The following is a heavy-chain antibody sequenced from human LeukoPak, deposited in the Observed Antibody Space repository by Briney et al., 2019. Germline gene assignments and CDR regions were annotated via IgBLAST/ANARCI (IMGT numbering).Heavy chain of an antibody. J-gene: IGHJ6*03. Sequence: ASVKVSCKASGYTFTSYYMHWVRQAPGQGLEWMGIINPSGGSTSYAQKFQGRVTMTRDTSTSTFYMELSSLRSEDTAVYYCARGLDDYGDSLSYYYYYMDVWGKGTTVTVSS. V-gene: IGHV1-46*01. CDR3: ARGLDDYGDSLSYYYYYMDV. CDR2: INPSGGST. CDR1: GYTFTSYY. D-gene: IGHD4-17*01.